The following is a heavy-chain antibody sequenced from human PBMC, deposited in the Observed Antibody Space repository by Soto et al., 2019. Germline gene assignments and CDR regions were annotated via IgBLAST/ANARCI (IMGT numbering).Heavy chain of an antibody. D-gene: IGHD2-2*02. CDR2: ISSSSSTI. Sequence: GGSLRLSCAASGFTFSSYSMNWVRQAPGKGLEWVSYISSSSSTIYYADSVKGRFTISRDNAKNSLYLQMNSLRAEDTAVYYCAREAYCSSTSCYTPGVKNWFDPWGQGTLVTVSS. CDR1: GFTFSSYS. J-gene: IGHJ5*02. CDR3: AREAYCSSTSCYTPGVKNWFDP. V-gene: IGHV3-48*01.